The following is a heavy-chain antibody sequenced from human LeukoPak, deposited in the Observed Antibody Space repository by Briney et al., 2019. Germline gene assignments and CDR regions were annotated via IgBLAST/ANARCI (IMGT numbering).Heavy chain of an antibody. J-gene: IGHJ4*02. CDR3: AKIGSYRNRWVDY. CDR2: ISGDGGST. D-gene: IGHD3-10*01. Sequence: GGSLRLSCAASGFTFDDYAMHWVRQAPGKGLEWVSLISGDGGSTYYADSVKGRSTISRDNRKNSLYLQMNSLRTEDTALYYCAKIGSYRNRWVDYWGQGTLVTVSS. CDR1: GFTFDDYA. V-gene: IGHV3-43*02.